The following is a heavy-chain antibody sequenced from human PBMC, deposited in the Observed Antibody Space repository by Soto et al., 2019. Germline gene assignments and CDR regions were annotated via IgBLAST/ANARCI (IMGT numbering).Heavy chain of an antibody. D-gene: IGHD5-18*01. CDR2: INSEGSST. CDR1: GFTFSSYW. V-gene: IGHV3-74*01. Sequence: EVQLVESGGGLVQPGGSLRISCAASGFTFSSYWMHWVRQAPGKGLVWVSRINSEGSSTSYADSVKGRFTISRDNAKNTLYLQMNSLRAEDTAVYYCARGDTAILSPPDYWGQGTLVTVSS. J-gene: IGHJ4*02. CDR3: ARGDTAILSPPDY.